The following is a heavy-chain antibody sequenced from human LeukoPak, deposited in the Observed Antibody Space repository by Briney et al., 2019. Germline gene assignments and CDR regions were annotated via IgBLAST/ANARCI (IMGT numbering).Heavy chain of an antibody. CDR2: MNPNSGNT. CDR1: GYTFTSYD. D-gene: IGHD4-17*01. V-gene: IGHV1-8*01. CDR3: ARDLRLYGSFYGMDV. J-gene: IGHJ6*02. Sequence: ASVKVSCKASGYTFTSYDINWVRQATGQGLEWMGWMNPNSGNTGYAQKFQGRVTMTRDTSISTAYMELSRLRSDNTAVYYCARDLRLYGSFYGMDVWGQGTTVTVSS.